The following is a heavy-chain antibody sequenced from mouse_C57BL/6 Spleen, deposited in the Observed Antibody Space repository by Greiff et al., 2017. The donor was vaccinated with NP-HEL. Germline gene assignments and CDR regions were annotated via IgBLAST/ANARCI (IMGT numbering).Heavy chain of an antibody. CDR2: IWSGGST. V-gene: IGHV2-2*01. CDR3: ARNLANWAYYFDY. Sequence: VQGVESGPGLVQPSQSLSITCTVSGFSLTSYGVHWVRQSPGKGLEWLGVIWSGGSTDYNAAFISRLSISKDNSKSQVFFKMNSLQADDTAIYYCARNLANWAYYFDYWGQGTTLTVSS. CDR1: GFSLTSYG. D-gene: IGHD4-1*01. J-gene: IGHJ2*01.